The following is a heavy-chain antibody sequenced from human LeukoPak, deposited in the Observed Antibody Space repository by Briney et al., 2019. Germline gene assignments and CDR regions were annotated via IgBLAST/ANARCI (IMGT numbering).Heavy chain of an antibody. D-gene: IGHD3-9*01. J-gene: IGHJ6*02. CDR1: GYTFTGYY. V-gene: IGHV1-2*02. CDR3: ARDLKSEYDILMGMDV. CDR2: INPNSGGT. Sequence: GASVKVSCKASGYTFTGYYMHWVRQAPGQGLEWMGWINPNSGGTNYAQKFQGRVTMTRDTSISTAYMELSRLRSDDTAVYYCARDLKSEYDILMGMDVWGQGTTVTVSS.